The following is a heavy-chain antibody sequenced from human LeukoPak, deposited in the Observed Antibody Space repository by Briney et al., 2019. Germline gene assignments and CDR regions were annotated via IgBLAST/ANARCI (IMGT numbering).Heavy chain of an antibody. CDR1: GYPFTGYY. Sequence: WASLKLSCKASGYPFTGYYLNWVRQAPGQGLEWVGWINTNSSTKNYAHTFKGRFTITRDTSISTAYMELSTVRSDGTGVYYCVRLGGCRRSSCRVFDFWGEGALFTVSS. D-gene: IGHD2-2*01. CDR2: INTNSSTK. V-gene: IGHV1-2*02. CDR3: VRLGGCRRSSCRVFDF. J-gene: IGHJ4*02.